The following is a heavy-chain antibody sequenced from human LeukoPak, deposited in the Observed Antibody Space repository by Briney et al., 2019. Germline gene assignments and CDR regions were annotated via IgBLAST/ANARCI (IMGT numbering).Heavy chain of an antibody. J-gene: IGHJ4*02. V-gene: IGHV3-30*18. CDR2: ISYDGSNK. CDR1: GFTFSDYY. CDR3: ANTVVVY. D-gene: IGHD4-23*01. Sequence: GGSLRLSCAASGFTFSDYYMGWIRQAPGKGLEWVAVISYDGSNKYYADSVKGRFTISRDNSKNTLYLQMNSLRAEDTAVYYCANTVVVYWGQGTLVTVSS.